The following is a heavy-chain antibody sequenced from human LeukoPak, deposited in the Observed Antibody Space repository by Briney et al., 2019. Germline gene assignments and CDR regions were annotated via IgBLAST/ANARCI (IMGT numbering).Heavy chain of an antibody. CDR1: GGTFSSYA. CDR2: IIPIFGTA. CDR3: ARGPGRFTMVRGVPNWFDP. J-gene: IGHJ5*02. Sequence: VASVKVSCKASGGTFSSYAISWVRQAPGQGLEWMGGIIPIFGTANYAQKFQGRVTITADKSTSTAYMELSSLRSEDTAVYYCARGPGRFTMVRGVPNWFDPWGQGTLVTVSS. D-gene: IGHD3-10*01. V-gene: IGHV1-69*06.